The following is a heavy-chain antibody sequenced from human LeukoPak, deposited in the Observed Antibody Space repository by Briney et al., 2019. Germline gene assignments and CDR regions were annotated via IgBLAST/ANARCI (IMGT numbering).Heavy chain of an antibody. D-gene: IGHD3-16*01. CDR3: ARVIGSYGDSAY. Sequence: GGSLRLSCAASGFTFSSYSTNWVRQAPGKGLEWLSYISSTSSAIYYADSLKGRFTISRHNAKNSLYLQMDSLRAEDTAVYYCARVIGSYGDSAYWGQGTLVTVSS. CDR2: ISSTSSAI. V-gene: IGHV3-48*04. J-gene: IGHJ4*02. CDR1: GFTFSSYS.